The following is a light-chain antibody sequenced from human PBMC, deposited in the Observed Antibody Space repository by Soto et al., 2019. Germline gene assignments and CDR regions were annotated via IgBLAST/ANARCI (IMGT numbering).Light chain of an antibody. CDR2: EVS. CDR3: CSYVGATTYV. V-gene: IGLV2-14*01. Sequence: QSALTQPASVSGSPGQSITISCTGTSSDVGGYNYVSWYQQHPGKAPKLMIYEVSNRPSGVSNRFSGSTSGSTASLTISGLQAEDEAEYYCCSYVGATTYVFGSGTKLTVL. CDR1: SSDVGGYNY. J-gene: IGLJ1*01.